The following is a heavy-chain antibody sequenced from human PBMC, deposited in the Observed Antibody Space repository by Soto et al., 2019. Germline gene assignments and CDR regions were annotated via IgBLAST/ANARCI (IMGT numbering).Heavy chain of an antibody. CDR2: INHSGST. CDR3: ARGSTTTVTNAYFDY. D-gene: IGHD4-17*01. CDR1: GGSFSGYY. Sequence: SETLSLTCAVYGGSFSGYYWSWIRQPPGKGLEWIGEINHSGSTNYNPSLKSRVTISVDTSKNQFSLKLSPVTAADTAAYYCARGSTTTVTNAYFDYWGQGTPVTVYS. V-gene: IGHV4-34*01. J-gene: IGHJ4*02.